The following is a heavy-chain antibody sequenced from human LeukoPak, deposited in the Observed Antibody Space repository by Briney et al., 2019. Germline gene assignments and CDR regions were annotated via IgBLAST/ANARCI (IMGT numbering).Heavy chain of an antibody. CDR1: GGTFSSYA. CDR2: VIPIFGTA. CDR3: ARDGIPYDILTGYYNDYYYGMDV. D-gene: IGHD3-9*01. Sequence: SVKLSCKASGGTFSSYAISWVRQAPGQGLEWMGGVIPIFGTANYAQKFQGRVTITADESTSTAYMELSSLRSEDTAVYYCARDGIPYDILTGYYNDYYYGMDVWGQGTTVTVSS. J-gene: IGHJ6*02. V-gene: IGHV1-69*13.